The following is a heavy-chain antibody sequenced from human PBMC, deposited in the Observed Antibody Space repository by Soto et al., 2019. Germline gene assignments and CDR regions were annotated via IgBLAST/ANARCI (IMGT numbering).Heavy chain of an antibody. D-gene: IGHD3-10*01. CDR2: INHSGST. Sequence: QVRLQESGAGLLKPSETLSLTCAVYGDSFSAYHWNWIRQPPGKGLEWIGDINHSGSTNYNPSLTSRVTISIDTSKNQFSLKLTSVTAADTAVYYCATKDMATMSGNSWGQGTLVTVSS. CDR3: ATKDMATMSGNS. V-gene: IGHV4-34*01. J-gene: IGHJ4*02. CDR1: GDSFSAYH.